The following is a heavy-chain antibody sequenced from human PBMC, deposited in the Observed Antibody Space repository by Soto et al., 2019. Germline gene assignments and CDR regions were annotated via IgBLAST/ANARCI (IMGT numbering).Heavy chain of an antibody. D-gene: IGHD3-9*01. V-gene: IGHV3-43*01. Sequence: EVLLVESGGDVVQPGGSLRLSCSVSGFTFDDHAMHWVRQAPGKGLEWVSLITWDGATTYYAASVKGRFTISRDNSKDAVYLQMNSLGPDDSALYFCARPAYFEATGATQFLQYWGQGTLVTVSS. J-gene: IGHJ1*01. CDR1: GFTFDDHA. CDR3: ARPAYFEATGATQFLQY. CDR2: ITWDGATT.